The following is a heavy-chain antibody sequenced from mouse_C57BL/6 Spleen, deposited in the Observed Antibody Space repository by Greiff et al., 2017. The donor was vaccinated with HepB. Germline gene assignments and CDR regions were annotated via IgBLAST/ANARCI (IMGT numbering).Heavy chain of an antibody. CDR2: INPSSGYT. CDR3: ARWDTTVVANFDY. CDR1: GYTFTSYT. J-gene: IGHJ2*01. D-gene: IGHD1-1*01. V-gene: IGHV1-4*01. Sequence: QVQLKQSGAELARPGASVKMSCKASGYTFTSYTMHWVKQRPGQGLEWIGYINPSSGYTKYNQKFKDKATLTADKSSSTAYMQLSSLTSEDSAVYYCARWDTTVVANFDYWGQGTTLTVSS.